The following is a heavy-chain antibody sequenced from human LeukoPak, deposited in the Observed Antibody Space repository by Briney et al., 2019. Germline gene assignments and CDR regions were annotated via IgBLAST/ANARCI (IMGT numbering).Heavy chain of an antibody. CDR3: ARAPSEIGGYYPEYFRH. CDR2: IKSNGST. D-gene: IGHD3-22*01. J-gene: IGHJ1*01. CDR1: GFTFSSYW. Sequence: GGSLRLSCAASGFTFSSYWMHWVRQAPGKGLVWVSRIKSNGSTNYADSVKGRFTISRDNAKNTVSLQMNSLRAEDTGVYYCARAPSEIGGYYPEYFRHWGQGTLVTVSS. V-gene: IGHV3-74*01.